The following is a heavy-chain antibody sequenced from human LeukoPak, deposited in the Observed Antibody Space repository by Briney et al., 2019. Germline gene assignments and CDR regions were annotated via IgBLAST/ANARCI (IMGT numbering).Heavy chain of an antibody. CDR2: INHTGTT. CDR3: ASRGDYFDY. Sequence: SETLSLTCAVYNGAFSGYYWSWIHQPPGKGLEWLGKINHTGTTNYNPSLKSRVTISVDTSKKQFSLRLRSVTAADTAVYYCASRGDYFDYWGQGTLVTVSS. D-gene: IGHD3-10*01. CDR1: NGAFSGYY. J-gene: IGHJ4*02. V-gene: IGHV4-34*01.